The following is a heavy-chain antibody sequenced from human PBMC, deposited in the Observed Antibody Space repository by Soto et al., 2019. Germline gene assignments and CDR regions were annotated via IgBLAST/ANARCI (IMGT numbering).Heavy chain of an antibody. CDR2: ISTFNSNI. Sequence: ASVKVSCKASGYTFTSYGISWVRQAPGQGLEWMGWISTFNSNINYAQNLQGRVTMTRDTSTSTAYMELRSLRSDDTAVYYCARGSLSLWFGDPLDYWGQGTLVTVSS. CDR1: GYTFTSYG. D-gene: IGHD3-10*01. CDR3: ARGSLSLWFGDPLDY. V-gene: IGHV1-18*01. J-gene: IGHJ4*02.